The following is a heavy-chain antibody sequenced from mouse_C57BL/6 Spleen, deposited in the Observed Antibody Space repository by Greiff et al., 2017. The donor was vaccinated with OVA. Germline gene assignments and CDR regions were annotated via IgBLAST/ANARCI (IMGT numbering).Heavy chain of an antibody. Sequence: VQLQQSGPVLVKPGASVKMSCKASGYTFTDYYMNWVKQSHGKSLEWIGVINPYNGGTSYNQKFKGKATLTVDKSSSTAYMELNSLTSEDSAVYYCARGDYGSSCPDYWGQGTTLTVSS. V-gene: IGHV1-19*01. CDR1: GYTFTDYY. CDR2: INPYNGGT. J-gene: IGHJ2*01. CDR3: ARGDYGSSCPDY. D-gene: IGHD1-1*01.